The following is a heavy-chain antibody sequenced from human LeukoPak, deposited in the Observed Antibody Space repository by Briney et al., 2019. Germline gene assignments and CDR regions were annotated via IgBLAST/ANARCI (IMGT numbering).Heavy chain of an antibody. CDR3: ARGAAGGSGGIDY. Sequence: GGSLRLSCAASGFIVSSNHMSWVRQAPGKGLEWVSIIYSGADTYYADSVKGRFTVSRDNSKNTVYLQMNSLRAEDTAVYYCARGAAGGSGGIDYWGQGTLVTVSS. D-gene: IGHD6-13*01. CDR1: GFIVSSNH. V-gene: IGHV3-53*01. CDR2: IYSGADT. J-gene: IGHJ4*02.